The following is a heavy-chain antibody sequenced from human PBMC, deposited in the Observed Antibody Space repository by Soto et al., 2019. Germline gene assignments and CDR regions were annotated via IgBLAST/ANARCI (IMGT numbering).Heavy chain of an antibody. CDR3: ARDIEPPGLFFDY. D-gene: IGHD6-13*01. Sequence: PSETLSLTCTVSGGSISSYYWSWIRQPPGKGLEWIGYIYYSGKTYYNPSLKSRVTISVDTSKNQFSLKLTSVTAADTAVYYCARDIEPPGLFFDYWGQGTLVTVSS. V-gene: IGHV4-59*01. CDR2: IYYSGKT. CDR1: GGSISSYY. J-gene: IGHJ4*02.